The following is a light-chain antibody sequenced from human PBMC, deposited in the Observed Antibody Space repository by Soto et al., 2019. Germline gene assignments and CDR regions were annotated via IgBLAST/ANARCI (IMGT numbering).Light chain of an antibody. V-gene: IGKV1-9*01. Sequence: DIQLTQSPSFLSASVGDRVTTTCRASQDISSYLAWYQQKPGEAPKFLIYAASTLRGVVPSRFSGSGSGTEFTLTISRLQPEDFATYYCQGLNDYPITFGQGTRLEIK. CDR1: QDISSY. CDR3: QGLNDYPIT. J-gene: IGKJ5*01. CDR2: AAS.